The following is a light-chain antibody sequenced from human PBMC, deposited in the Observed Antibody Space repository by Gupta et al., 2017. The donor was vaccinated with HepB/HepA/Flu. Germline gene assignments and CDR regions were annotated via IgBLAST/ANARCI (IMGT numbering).Light chain of an antibody. CDR3: QQGYSIPT. V-gene: IGKV1-39*01. CDR1: QSIVIY. Sequence: DILMTQSPSSLSASVGDRVTITCRASQSIVIYLSWYQQKPGKAPKLLIYAASKLQSGVPSRFSGSGSGTDFTLTISRLQPEDFATYYGQQGYSIPTFGGGTKVEIK. J-gene: IGKJ4*01. CDR2: AAS.